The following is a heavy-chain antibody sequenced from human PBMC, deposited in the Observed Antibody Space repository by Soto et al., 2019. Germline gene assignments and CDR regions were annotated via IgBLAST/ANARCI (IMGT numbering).Heavy chain of an antibody. J-gene: IGHJ5*02. V-gene: IGHV3-11*06. D-gene: IGHD2-15*01. CDR1: GFSFGDSY. CDR3: VRGGGGGLFDP. CDR2: ISPGSRYP. Sequence: PGGSLRLSCAVSGFSFGDSYVSWIRQAPGKGLEWLSYISPGSRYPAYADSVKGRFTISRDNAKRSLYLKMMSLTAEDTAIYYCVRGGGGGLFDPWGQGTMVTVSS.